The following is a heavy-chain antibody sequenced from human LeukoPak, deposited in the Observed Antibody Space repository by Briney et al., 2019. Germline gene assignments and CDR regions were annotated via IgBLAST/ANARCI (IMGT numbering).Heavy chain of an antibody. D-gene: IGHD3-3*01. Sequence: PGGSLRLSCAASGFTFSSYAMHWVRQAPGKGLEWGAVISYDGSNKYYADSVKGRFTISRDNSKNTLYLQMNSLRAEDTAVYYCARDWNLAKRITIFGVVITRGAYGMDVWGQGTTVTVS. J-gene: IGHJ6*02. V-gene: IGHV3-30-3*01. CDR3: ARDWNLAKRITIFGVVITRGAYGMDV. CDR1: GFTFSSYA. CDR2: ISYDGSNK.